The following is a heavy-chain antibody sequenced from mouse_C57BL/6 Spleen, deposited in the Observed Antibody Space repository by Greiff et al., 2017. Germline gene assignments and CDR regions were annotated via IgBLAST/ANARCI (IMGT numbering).Heavy chain of an antibody. CDR2: IYPGDGDT. Sequence: VQLQQSGAELVKPGASVKISCKASGYAFSSYWMNWVKQRPGKGLEWIGQIYPGDGDTNYNGRFKGKATLTADKSSSTAYMQLSSLTSEDSAVYFCAREYYGSSYGYCGQGTTLTVSS. J-gene: IGHJ2*01. CDR3: AREYYGSSYGY. CDR1: GYAFSSYW. V-gene: IGHV1-80*01. D-gene: IGHD1-1*01.